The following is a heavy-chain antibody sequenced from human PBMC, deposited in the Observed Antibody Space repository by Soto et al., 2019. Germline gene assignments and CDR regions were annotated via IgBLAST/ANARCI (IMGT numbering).Heavy chain of an antibody. CDR3: ARALGYDIMTGYFDY. CDR2: IWHDGTNR. D-gene: IGHD3-9*01. CDR1: GLTLISFG. Sequence: QVQLVESGGGVVQPGKSLTLSCEESGLTLISFGMNWVRQAPGKGLEWVAMIWHDGTNRYYGESVKGRFTISRDSSKNTMYLQMNSLRAEDTAVYYCARALGYDIMTGYFDYWGQGTLVTVSS. J-gene: IGHJ4*02. V-gene: IGHV3-33*01.